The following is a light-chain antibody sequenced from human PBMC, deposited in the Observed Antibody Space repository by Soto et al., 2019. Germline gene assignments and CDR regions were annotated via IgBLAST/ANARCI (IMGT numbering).Light chain of an antibody. Sequence: QSVLTQPASVSGSPGQSITISCTGTSSDIGGYNSVSWYQQHPGKAPKLVIYAVSNRPSGISSRFSGSKSGNTASLTISGLQAEDEADYYCSSYTSSSTPYVFGTGTKVTVL. CDR2: AVS. CDR1: SSDIGGYNS. CDR3: SSYTSSSTPYV. J-gene: IGLJ1*01. V-gene: IGLV2-14*01.